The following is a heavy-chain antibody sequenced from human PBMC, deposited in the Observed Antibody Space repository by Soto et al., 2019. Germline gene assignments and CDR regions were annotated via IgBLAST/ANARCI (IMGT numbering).Heavy chain of an antibody. V-gene: IGHV4-30-2*01. Sequence: SETLSLTCAVSGGSISSGGYSWGWIRQPPGKGLEWIGYIYHSGSTYYNPSLKSRVTISVDRSKNQFSLKLSSVTAADTAVYYCARHNSSGWYDLWFDPWGQGTLVTVSS. CDR3: ARHNSSGWYDLWFDP. CDR2: IYHSGST. J-gene: IGHJ5*02. D-gene: IGHD6-19*01. CDR1: GGSISSGGYS.